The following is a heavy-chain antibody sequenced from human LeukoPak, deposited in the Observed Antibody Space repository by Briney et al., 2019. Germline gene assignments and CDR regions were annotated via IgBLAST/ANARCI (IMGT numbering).Heavy chain of an antibody. D-gene: IGHD4-17*01. CDR2: IETGGAST. Sequence: GGTLRLSCAASGFTFSSYGMSWVRQAPGKGLEWVSAIETGGASTYYADSVKGRFSISRDNSKNTLYLQMNSLRAEDTAVYYCAKDLSTYDYGDYEREWGAFDIWGQGTMVTVSS. V-gene: IGHV3-23*01. CDR3: AKDLSTYDYGDYEREWGAFDI. J-gene: IGHJ3*02. CDR1: GFTFSSYG.